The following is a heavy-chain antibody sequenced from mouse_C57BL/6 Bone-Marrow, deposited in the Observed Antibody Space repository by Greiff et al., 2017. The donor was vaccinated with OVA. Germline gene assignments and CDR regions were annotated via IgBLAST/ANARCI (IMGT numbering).Heavy chain of an antibody. CDR2: IYPGSGNT. J-gene: IGHJ4*01. Sequence: QVQLQQSGAELVRPGASVKLSCKASGYTFTDYYINWVKQRPGQGLEWIARIYPGSGNTSYNEKFKGKATLTAEKSSSTAYMQLSSLTSEDSAVYFCARGGYYFYYYAMDYWGQGTSVTVSS. D-gene: IGHD2-3*01. V-gene: IGHV1-76*01. CDR3: ARGGYYFYYYAMDY. CDR1: GYTFTDYY.